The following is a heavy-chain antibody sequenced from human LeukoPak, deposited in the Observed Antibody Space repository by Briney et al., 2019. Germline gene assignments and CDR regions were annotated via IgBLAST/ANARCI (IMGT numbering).Heavy chain of an antibody. D-gene: IGHD4-11*01. V-gene: IGHV1-2*02. Sequence: VASVKVSCKASGYTFTGYYMHWVRQAPGQGLEWMGWINPNSGVTSYAQKFKGRVTMTRDTSISTAYMDLNRLRSDDTAVYYCARVGTTITTYYFDYWGQGTLVTVSS. CDR3: ARVGTTITTYYFDY. CDR2: INPNSGVT. J-gene: IGHJ4*02. CDR1: GYTFTGYY.